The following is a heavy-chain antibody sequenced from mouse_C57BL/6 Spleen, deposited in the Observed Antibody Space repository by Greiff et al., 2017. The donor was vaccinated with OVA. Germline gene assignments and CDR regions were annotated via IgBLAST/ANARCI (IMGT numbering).Heavy chain of an antibody. CDR1: GYTFTSYW. CDR2: IDPNSGGT. J-gene: IGHJ2*01. CDR3: ARRVVVATYYFDY. D-gene: IGHD1-1*02. Sequence: QVQLQQPGAELVKPGASVKLSCKASGYTFTSYWMHWVKQRPGRGLEWIGRIDPNSGGTKYNEKFKGKATLTVDKPSSTAYMQLSSLTSEDAAVYDCARRVVVATYYFDYCGKGTTLTVAS. V-gene: IGHV1-72*01.